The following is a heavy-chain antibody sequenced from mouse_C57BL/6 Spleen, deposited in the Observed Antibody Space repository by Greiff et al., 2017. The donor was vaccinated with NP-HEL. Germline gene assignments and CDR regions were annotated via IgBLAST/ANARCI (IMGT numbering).Heavy chain of an antibody. CDR1: GYTFTDYY. CDR3: AKDYGSSYGAMDY. Sequence: QVHVKQSGAELVKPGASVKISCKASGYTFTDYYINWVKQRPGQGLEWIGKIGPGSGSTYYNEKFKGKATLTADKSSSTAYMQLSSLTSEDSAVYFCAKDYGSSYGAMDYWGQGTSVTVSS. J-gene: IGHJ4*01. CDR2: IGPGSGST. V-gene: IGHV1-77*01. D-gene: IGHD1-1*01.